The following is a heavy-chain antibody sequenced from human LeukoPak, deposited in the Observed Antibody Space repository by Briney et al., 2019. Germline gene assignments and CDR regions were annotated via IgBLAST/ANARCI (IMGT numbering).Heavy chain of an antibody. CDR3: ARGAFYDY. V-gene: IGHV3-23*01. Sequence: PGGSLRLSCVAAGFTFSDHYMDWVRQAPGKGLEWVATIGESGGSTYYADSVKGRFTISRDNSKNTLYLQMNSLRAEGTALYFCARGAFYDYWGQGTLVTVSS. J-gene: IGHJ4*02. CDR2: IGESGGST. CDR1: GFTFSDHY. D-gene: IGHD2/OR15-2a*01.